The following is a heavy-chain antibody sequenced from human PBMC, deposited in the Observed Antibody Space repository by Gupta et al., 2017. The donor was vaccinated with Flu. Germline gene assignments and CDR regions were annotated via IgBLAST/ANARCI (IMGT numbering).Heavy chain of an antibody. CDR1: GFNFGDYA. D-gene: IGHD6-19*01. CDR3: TRDSSSSGWRHDY. J-gene: IGHJ4*02. V-gene: IGHV3-49*04. Sequence: EVQLVESGGGLVQPGRSLRLSCTAYGFNFGDYAMSWVRQAPGTGLEWVGFIRSKAYGGTTEYAASVKGRFTISRDDSKSIAYLQMNSLKTEDTAVYYCTRDSSSSGWRHDYWGQGTLVTVSS. CDR2: IRSKAYGGTT.